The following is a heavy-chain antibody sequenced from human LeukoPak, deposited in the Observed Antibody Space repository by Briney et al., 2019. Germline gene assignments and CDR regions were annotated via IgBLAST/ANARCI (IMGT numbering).Heavy chain of an antibody. J-gene: IGHJ6*03. CDR3: ARDGGYSYDRRYYYYYYMDV. D-gene: IGHD5-18*01. CDR2: ISYDGSHK. CDR1: GFTFSSYG. V-gene: IGHV3-30*03. Sequence: GGSLRLSCAASGFTFSSYGMHWVRQAPGKGLEWVAVISYDGSHKYYADSVKGRFTISRDNSKNTLFLQMNSLRAEDTAAHYCARDGGYSYDRRYYYYYYMDVWGKGTTVTVSS.